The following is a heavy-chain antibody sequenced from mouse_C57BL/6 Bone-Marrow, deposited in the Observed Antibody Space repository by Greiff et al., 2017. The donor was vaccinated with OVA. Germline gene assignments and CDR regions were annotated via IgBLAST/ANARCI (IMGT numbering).Heavy chain of an antibody. V-gene: IGHV1-72*01. D-gene: IGHD1-1*01. CDR1: GYTFTSYW. Sequence: QVHVKQPGAELVKPGASVKLSCKASGYTFTSYWMHWVKQRPGRGLEWIGRIDPNSGGTKYNEKFKSKATLTVDKPSSQAYMQLSSLTSEDSAVYVCARGPYYYGSSPYYFDYWGQGTTLTVSS. CDR2: IDPNSGGT. CDR3: ARGPYYYGSSPYYFDY. J-gene: IGHJ2*01.